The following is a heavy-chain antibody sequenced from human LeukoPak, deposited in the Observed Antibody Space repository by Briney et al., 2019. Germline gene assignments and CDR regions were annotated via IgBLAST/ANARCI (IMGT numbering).Heavy chain of an antibody. CDR1: GFTFSSYW. Sequence: GGSLRLSCAASGFTFSSYWMHWVRQAPGKGPLWVSHINGDGSTTNYADSVKGRFTISRDIAKNTLYLQMNSLRAEGTAVYYCAEAASVRGVSYWGQGTLVTVSS. D-gene: IGHD3-10*01. CDR2: INGDGSTT. J-gene: IGHJ4*02. CDR3: AEAASVRGVSY. V-gene: IGHV3-74*01.